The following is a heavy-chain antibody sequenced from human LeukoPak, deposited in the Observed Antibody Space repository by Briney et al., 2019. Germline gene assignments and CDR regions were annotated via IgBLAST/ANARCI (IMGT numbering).Heavy chain of an antibody. CDR2: INWNGVGT. Sequence: GGSLRLSCAASGFSFGDFGMSWVRQAPGKGLEWVSGINWNGVGTSYIDSVKGRFTVSRDNAKNSLYLQMNSLRGEDTALYFCARGRYDISTVHRFFYYGMDVWRQATPVTVSS. CDR3: ARGRYDISTVHRFFYYGMDV. D-gene: IGHD3-22*01. V-gene: IGHV3-20*04. CDR1: GFSFGDFG. J-gene: IGHJ6*02.